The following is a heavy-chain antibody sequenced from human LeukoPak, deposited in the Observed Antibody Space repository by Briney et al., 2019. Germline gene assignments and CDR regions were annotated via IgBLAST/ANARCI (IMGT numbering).Heavy chain of an antibody. CDR3: ARGGYCSSAFCYMYAMDV. CDR1: GGSISSGGYS. CDR2: IYQSEST. V-gene: IGHV4-30-2*01. Sequence: SQTLSLTYAVSGGSISSGGYSWSWIRQPPGRGLEWIGYIYQSESTYYNPSLKSRVTISIDRSKNQFSLKLSSVTAADTAVYFCARGGYCSSAFCYMYAMDVWGKGTTVTVSS. J-gene: IGHJ6*04. D-gene: IGHD2-2*02.